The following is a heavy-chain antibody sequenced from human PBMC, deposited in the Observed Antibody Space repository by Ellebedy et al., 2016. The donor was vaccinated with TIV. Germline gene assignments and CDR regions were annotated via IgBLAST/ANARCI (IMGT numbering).Heavy chain of an antibody. CDR2: ISLTGTI. CDR1: GFTYKKYS. CDR3: ARSVGPLDY. D-gene: IGHD2-15*01. V-gene: IGHV3-48*02. Sequence: GESLKISCAASGFTYKKYSMNWVRQAQGKGLEWVSYISLTGTIYYADSVKDRFTISRDTDKNSLYLQMNSLRDEDTAVYYCARSVGPLDYWGQGTLVTVSS. J-gene: IGHJ4*02.